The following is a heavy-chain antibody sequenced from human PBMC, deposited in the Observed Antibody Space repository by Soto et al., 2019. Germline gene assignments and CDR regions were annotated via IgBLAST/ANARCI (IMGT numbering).Heavy chain of an antibody. V-gene: IGHV4-31*03. CDR3: ARVNWNLGYYGMDV. J-gene: IGHJ6*02. CDR1: GGSISSGGYY. Sequence: SETLSLTCTVSGGSISSGGYYWSWFRQHPGKGLEWIGYIYYSGSTYYNPSLKSRVTISVDTSKNQFSLQLNSVTPEETAVYYCARVNWNLGYYGMDVWGQGTTVTVSS. D-gene: IGHD1-7*01. CDR2: IYYSGST.